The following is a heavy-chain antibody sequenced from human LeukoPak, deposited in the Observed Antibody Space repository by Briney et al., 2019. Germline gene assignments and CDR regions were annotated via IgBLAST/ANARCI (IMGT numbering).Heavy chain of an antibody. D-gene: IGHD6-19*01. CDR1: GFTFRDYW. J-gene: IGHJ6*02. V-gene: IGHV3-7*01. CDR3: ARDSAVATYYGADV. CDR2: IQSDGNEK. Sequence: GGSLRLSCGASGFTFRDYWMSWVRQAPGKRLEWVANIQSDGNEKNYIDSVQGRFTISRDNAKTSLYLQMNSLRAEDTAVYYCARDSAVATYYGADVWGQGTTVTVSS.